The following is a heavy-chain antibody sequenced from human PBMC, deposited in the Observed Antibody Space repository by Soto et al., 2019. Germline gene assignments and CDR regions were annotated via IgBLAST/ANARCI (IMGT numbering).Heavy chain of an antibody. CDR2: IKSKTDGGTT. V-gene: IGHV3-15*07. D-gene: IGHD3-22*01. CDR1: GFTFSNAW. J-gene: IGHJ4*02. CDR3: TSDRRYDRGPYFGY. Sequence: GSLRLSCAASGFTFSNAWMNWVRQAPGKGLEWVGRIKSKTDGGTTDYAAPVKGRFTISRDDSKNTLYLQMNSLKTEDTAVYYCTSDRRYDRGPYFGYWGQGSMVTVSS.